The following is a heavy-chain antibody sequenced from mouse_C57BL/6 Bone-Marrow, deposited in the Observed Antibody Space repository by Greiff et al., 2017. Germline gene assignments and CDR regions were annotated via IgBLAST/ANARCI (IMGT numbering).Heavy chain of an antibody. CDR1: GYAFSTYW. CDR2: IYPGDGDT. CDR3: ARDWDYFDY. Sequence: VKLQESGAELVKPGASVKISCKVSGYAFSTYWMNWVKQRPGKGLEWIGQIYPGDGDTNYNGKFKGKATLTADKSYRTAYRQLISLTSEDSAVYFCARDWDYFDYWGQGTTLTVSS. D-gene: IGHD4-1*01. V-gene: IGHV1-80*01. J-gene: IGHJ2*01.